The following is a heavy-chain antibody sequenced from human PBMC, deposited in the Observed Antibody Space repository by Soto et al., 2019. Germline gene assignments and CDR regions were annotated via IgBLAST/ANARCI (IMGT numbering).Heavy chain of an antibody. D-gene: IGHD6-19*01. V-gene: IGHV2-26*01. CDR1: GFSLSNARMG. CDR3: ARISGWYYFDY. J-gene: IGHJ4*02. Sequence: QVTLKESGPVLVKPTETLPLTCTVSGFSLSNARMGVSWIRQPPGKALEWLAHIFSNDEKSYSTSLKSRLTISKDTSKSQVVLTMTNMDPVDTATYYCARISGWYYFDYWGQGTLVTVSS. CDR2: IFSNDEK.